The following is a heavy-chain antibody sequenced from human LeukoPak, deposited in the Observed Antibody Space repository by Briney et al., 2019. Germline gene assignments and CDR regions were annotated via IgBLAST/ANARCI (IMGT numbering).Heavy chain of an antibody. J-gene: IGHJ5*02. CDR2: ISMSGSVI. CDR1: GFKFRDYY. CDR3: ARGGWSRGWFDP. Sequence: GGSLRLSCAASGFKFRDYYMSWIRQAPGKGLEWISYISMSGSVIQYSDSVKGRFTTSRDNVKNSLHLQMDSLRVDDTDVYYCARGGWSRGWFDPWGQGTLVSVSS. V-gene: IGHV3-11*01. D-gene: IGHD3-22*01.